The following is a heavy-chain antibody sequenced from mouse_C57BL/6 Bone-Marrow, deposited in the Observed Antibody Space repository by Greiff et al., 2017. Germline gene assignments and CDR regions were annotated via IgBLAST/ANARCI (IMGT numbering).Heavy chain of an antibody. CDR3: AREGYYGSSRTFAY. D-gene: IGHD1-1*01. Sequence: QVQLQQPGAELVKPGASVKLSCKASGYTFTRYWLHWVKPRPGQGLEWLGMIHPTSGSTNYNEQFKRQATLTVDKSSSTAYMQSSSRTSEDSAVYYCAREGYYGSSRTFAYWGQGTLGTVSA. V-gene: IGHV1-64*01. CDR2: IHPTSGST. CDR1: GYTFTRYW. J-gene: IGHJ3*01.